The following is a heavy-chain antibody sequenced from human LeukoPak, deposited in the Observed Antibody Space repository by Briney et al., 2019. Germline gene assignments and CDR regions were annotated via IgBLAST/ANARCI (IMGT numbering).Heavy chain of an antibody. CDR2: IYYSGST. D-gene: IGHD6-19*01. CDR3: ARGADWFDP. V-gene: IGHV4-59*01. CDR1: GGSISSYY. Sequence: PSETLSLTCTVSGGSISSYYWTWIRQPPGKGLEWIGYIYYSGSTNYNPSLKSRVTISVDTSKNQFSLKLSSVTAADTAVYYCARGADWFDPWGQGTLVTVSS. J-gene: IGHJ5*02.